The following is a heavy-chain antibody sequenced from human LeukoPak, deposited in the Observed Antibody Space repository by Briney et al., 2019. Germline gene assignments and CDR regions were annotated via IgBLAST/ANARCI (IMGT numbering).Heavy chain of an antibody. V-gene: IGHV3-9*01. D-gene: IGHD4-17*01. CDR1: GFTFDDYA. J-gene: IGHJ5*02. CDR3: VKEARSAGDYFDP. Sequence: GGSLRLSCVASGFTFDDYAMYWVRQVPGKGLEWVSGISWNSDTIDYVDSVKGRFTISRDNAKNSLYLQMTSLRTEDTALYYCVKEARSAGDYFDPWGQGTLVTVSS. CDR2: ISWNSDTI.